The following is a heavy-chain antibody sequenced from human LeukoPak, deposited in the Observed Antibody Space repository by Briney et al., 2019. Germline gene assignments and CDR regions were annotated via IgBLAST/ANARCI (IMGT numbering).Heavy chain of an antibody. CDR3: ARGTRPTIFDY. CDR1: GGSISPYY. D-gene: IGHD1-26*01. CDR2: IYYSGST. V-gene: IGHV4-59*12. J-gene: IGHJ4*02. Sequence: SETLSLTCTVSGGSISPYYWNWIRQPPGKGLEWIGYIYYSGSTNYNPSLKSRVTISVDTSKNQFSLKLSSVTAADTAVYYCARGTRPTIFDYWGQGTLVTVSS.